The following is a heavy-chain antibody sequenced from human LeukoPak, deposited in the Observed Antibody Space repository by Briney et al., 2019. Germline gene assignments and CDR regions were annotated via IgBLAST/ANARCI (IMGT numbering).Heavy chain of an antibody. D-gene: IGHD6-13*01. CDR1: GGTFSSYA. V-gene: IGHV1-46*01. Sequence: ASVKVSCKASGGTFSSYAISWVRQAPGQGLEWMGIINPSGGSTSYAQKFQGRVTMTRDTSTSTVYMELSSLRSEDTAVYYCARDGYSSSSFDYWGQGTLVTVSS. CDR3: ARDGYSSSSFDY. J-gene: IGHJ4*02. CDR2: INPSGGST.